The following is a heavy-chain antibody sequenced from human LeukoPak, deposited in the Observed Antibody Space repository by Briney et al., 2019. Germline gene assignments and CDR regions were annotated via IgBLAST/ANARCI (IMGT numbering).Heavy chain of an antibody. V-gene: IGHV3-23*01. D-gene: IGHD5-12*01. CDR2: ISGSGYST. J-gene: IGHJ4*02. CDR1: GFTFSSYA. Sequence: KPGGSLRLSCAASGFTFSSYAMSWVRQAPGKGLEWVSAISGSGYSTYYADSVKGRFTISRDNSKNTLYLQMNSLRAEDTAVYYCAKEAGYSGYDYPDYWGQGTLSPSPQ. CDR3: AKEAGYSGYDYPDY.